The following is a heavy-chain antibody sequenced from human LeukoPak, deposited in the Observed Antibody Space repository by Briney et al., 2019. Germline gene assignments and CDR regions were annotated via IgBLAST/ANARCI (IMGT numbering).Heavy chain of an antibody. D-gene: IGHD1-1*01. CDR2: IYYSGST. Sequence: SQTLSLTCTVSGGSISSGGYYWSWIRQHPGKGLEWIGYIYYSGSTYYNPSLKSRVTISVDTSKNQFSLKLSSVTAADTAVYYCVRGANDNNAFDIWGQGTMVTVSS. CDR1: GGSISSGGYY. V-gene: IGHV4-31*03. J-gene: IGHJ3*02. CDR3: VRGANDNNAFDI.